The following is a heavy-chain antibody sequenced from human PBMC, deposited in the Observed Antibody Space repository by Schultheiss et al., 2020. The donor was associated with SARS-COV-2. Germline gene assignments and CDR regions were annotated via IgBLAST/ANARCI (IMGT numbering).Heavy chain of an antibody. CDR1: GGSISSRYYY. D-gene: IGHD3-10*01. Sequence: SETLSLTCTVSGGSISSRYYYWAWIRQPPGKGLEWIGYIYYSGSTYYNPSLKSRVTISVDTSKNQFSLKLSSVTAADTAVYYCARGREFHPFYVDWFDPWCQVTLVTVSS. CDR3: ARGREFHPFYVDWFDP. CDR2: IYYSGST. V-gene: IGHV4-31*03. J-gene: IGHJ5*02.